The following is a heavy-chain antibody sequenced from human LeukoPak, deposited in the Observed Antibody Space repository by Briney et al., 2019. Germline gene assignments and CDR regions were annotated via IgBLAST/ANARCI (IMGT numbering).Heavy chain of an antibody. CDR3: ARVGSMVAAEDNWFDP. D-gene: IGHD3-10*01. J-gene: IGHJ5*02. Sequence: ASVKVSCTASGYTFTSYAMHWVRQAPGQRLEWMGWINAGNGNTKYSQKFQGRVTITRDTSASTAYMELSSLRSEDTAVYYCARVGSMVAAEDNWFDPWGQGTLVTVSS. CDR2: INAGNGNT. V-gene: IGHV1-3*01. CDR1: GYTFTSYA.